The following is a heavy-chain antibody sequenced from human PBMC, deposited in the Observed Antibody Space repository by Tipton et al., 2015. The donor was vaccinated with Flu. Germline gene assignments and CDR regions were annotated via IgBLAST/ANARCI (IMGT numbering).Heavy chain of an antibody. CDR3: AHRWFGELSLYYRRSEV. J-gene: IGHJ6*02. CDR1: GFSFSNYG. D-gene: IGHD3-10*01. Sequence: SLRLSCAASGFSFSNYGLHWVRQAPGKGLEWVAVISYDGKSKYYADSVKGRFTISRDNSKNTLYLQMNSLRGEDTVDYYCAHRWFGELSLYYRRSEVSGQGTAVTVSS. V-gene: IGHV3-30*03. CDR2: ISYDGKSK.